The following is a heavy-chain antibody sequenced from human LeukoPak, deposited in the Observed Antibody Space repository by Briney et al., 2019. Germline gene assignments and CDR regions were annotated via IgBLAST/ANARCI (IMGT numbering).Heavy chain of an antibody. V-gene: IGHV3-7*01. CDR3: ARGDLWLGH. D-gene: IGHD3-10*01. Sequence: GGSLRLSCATSGFIFSSYWMCWVRQAPGKGLEWVANIKSDGSEEYYGDSVKGRFTISRDNAKDSLYLQMNSLRVEDTAVYYCARGDLWLGHWGQGSLVTVSS. J-gene: IGHJ4*02. CDR1: GFIFSSYW. CDR2: IKSDGSEE.